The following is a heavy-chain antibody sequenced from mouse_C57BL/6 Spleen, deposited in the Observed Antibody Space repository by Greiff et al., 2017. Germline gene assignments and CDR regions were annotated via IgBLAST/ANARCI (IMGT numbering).Heavy chain of an antibody. CDR3: ARKGYG. CDR2: INPSSGYT. D-gene: IGHD3-1*01. Sequence: QVQLKQSGADLAKPGASVKLSCKASGYTFTSYWMHWVKQRPGQGLEWVGYINPSSGYTKYNQKFKDKATLTAAKASSTAYMQLSSLTYEDSAVYYCARKGYGWGQGTSVTVSS. J-gene: IGHJ4*01. CDR1: GYTFTSYW. V-gene: IGHV1-7*01.